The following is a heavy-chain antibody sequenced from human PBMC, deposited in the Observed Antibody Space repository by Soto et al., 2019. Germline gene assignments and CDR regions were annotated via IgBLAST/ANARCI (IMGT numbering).Heavy chain of an antibody. J-gene: IGHJ6*02. CDR1: GGSFSGYY. CDR3: SRWSGGEDIVVVVAATGYYGMDV. D-gene: IGHD2-15*01. V-gene: IGHV4-34*01. Sequence: PSETLSLTCAVYGGSFSGYYWSWIRQPPGKGLEWIGEINHSGSTNYNPSLQSRVTISVDTSKNQFSLKLSSVTAADTAVYYCSRWSGGEDIVVVVAATGYYGMDVWGQGTTVTLAS. CDR2: INHSGST.